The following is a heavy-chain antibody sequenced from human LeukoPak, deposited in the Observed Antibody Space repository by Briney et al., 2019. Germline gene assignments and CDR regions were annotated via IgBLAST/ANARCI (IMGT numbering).Heavy chain of an antibody. CDR3: ARDRVAAAGTLYYYYYGMDV. D-gene: IGHD6-13*01. Sequence: ASVKVSCTASGGTFSSYAISWVRQAPGQGLEWMGRIIPILGIANYAQKFQGRVTITADKSTSTAYMELSSLRSEDTAVYYCARDRVAAAGTLYYYYYGMDVWGQGTTVTVSS. J-gene: IGHJ6*02. CDR1: GGTFSSYA. V-gene: IGHV1-69*04. CDR2: IIPILGIA.